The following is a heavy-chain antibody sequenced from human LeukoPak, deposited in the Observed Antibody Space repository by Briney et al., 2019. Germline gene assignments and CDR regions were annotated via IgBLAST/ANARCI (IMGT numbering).Heavy chain of an antibody. CDR2: ISSSSSYI. CDR1: GFTFSSYS. J-gene: IGHJ5*02. CDR3: ARDLVGYSFDP. V-gene: IGHV3-21*01. D-gene: IGHD4-11*01. Sequence: GGSLRLSCAASGFTFSSYSMNWVRQAPGKGLEWVSSISSSSSYIYYADSVKGRFAISRDNAKNSLYLQMNSLRAEDTAVYYCARDLVGYSFDPWGQGTLVTVSS.